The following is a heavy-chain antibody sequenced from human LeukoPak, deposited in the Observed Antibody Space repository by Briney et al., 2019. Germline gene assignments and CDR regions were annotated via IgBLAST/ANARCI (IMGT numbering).Heavy chain of an antibody. V-gene: IGHV3-30*03. D-gene: IGHD4-17*01. CDR2: ISYDGSNK. CDR1: GFTFSSYG. Sequence: GGSLSHSCAASGFTFSSYGMHWVRQAPGKGLEWVAVISYDGSNKYYADSVKGRFTISRDNSKNTLYLQMNSLRAEDTAVYYCARDLYMTAVTTGYFDYWGHGTLVTVSS. J-gene: IGHJ4*01. CDR3: ARDLYMTAVTTGYFDY.